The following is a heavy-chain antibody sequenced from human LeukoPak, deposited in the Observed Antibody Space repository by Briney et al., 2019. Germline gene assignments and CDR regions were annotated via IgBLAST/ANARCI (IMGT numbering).Heavy chain of an antibody. CDR1: GGSISSFY. J-gene: IGHJ4*02. D-gene: IGHD6-19*01. Sequence: PSETLSLTCTVSGGSISSFYWSWIRQPPGKGLEWIAYIYYTGSTNYNPSLKSRVTISVDMSKNQSSLNLSSVTAADTAVYYCARETMSSGWFDYWGQGTLVTVSS. CDR3: ARETMSSGWFDY. V-gene: IGHV4-59*01. CDR2: IYYTGST.